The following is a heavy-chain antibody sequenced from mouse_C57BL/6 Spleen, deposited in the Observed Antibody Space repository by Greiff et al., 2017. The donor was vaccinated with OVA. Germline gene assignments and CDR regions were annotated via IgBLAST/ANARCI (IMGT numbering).Heavy chain of an antibody. CDR3: AKALDYYDRPYVDY. J-gene: IGHJ2*01. D-gene: IGHD1-1*01. Sequence: VQLQQSGPGLVQPSQSLSITCTVSGFSLTSYGVHWVSQPPGKGLEWMGVIWSGGSTDYNAGFIYSLSISKDNSKSQVFIKMNSLQAEDTAIYYWAKALDYYDRPYVDYWGQGTTLTVSS. CDR2: IWSGGST. CDR1: GFSLTSYG. V-gene: IGHV2-4*01.